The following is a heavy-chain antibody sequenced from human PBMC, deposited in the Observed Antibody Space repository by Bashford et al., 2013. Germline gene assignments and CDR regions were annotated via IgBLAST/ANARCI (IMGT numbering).Heavy chain of an antibody. V-gene: IGHV1-2*02. CDR3: AKDYCAGDCASFFDL. CDR2: STLTRGDT. J-gene: IGHJ2*01. Sequence: ASVKVSCKASGYTFTDYHVHWVRQAPGQGLEWIGIGSTLTRGDTTMHRTSGQGQHDQDTSISTAYLELSRLRSDDTAVYYCAKDYCAGDCASFFDLWGRGTLVTVSS. CDR1: GYTFTDYH. D-gene: IGHD2-21*02.